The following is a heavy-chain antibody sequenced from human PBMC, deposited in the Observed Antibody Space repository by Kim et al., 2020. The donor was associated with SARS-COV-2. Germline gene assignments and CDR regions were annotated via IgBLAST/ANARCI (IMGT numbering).Heavy chain of an antibody. J-gene: IGHJ6*02. Sequence: GESLKISCKGSGYSFTSYWISWVRQMPGKGLEWMGRIDPSDSYTNYSPSFQGHVTISADKSISTAYLQWSSLKASDTAMYYCASSRYCSGGSCYSTYYYGMDVWGQGTTVTVSS. D-gene: IGHD2-15*01. CDR3: ASSRYCSGGSCYSTYYYGMDV. CDR2: IDPSDSYT. V-gene: IGHV5-10-1*01. CDR1: GYSFTSYW.